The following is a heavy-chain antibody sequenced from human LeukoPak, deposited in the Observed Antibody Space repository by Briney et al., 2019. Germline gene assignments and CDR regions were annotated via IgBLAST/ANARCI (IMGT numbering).Heavy chain of an antibody. CDR3: AKDINVIPAAIGGFQY. CDR2: IRYDGSDK. D-gene: IGHD2-2*02. V-gene: IGHV3-30*02. Sequence: GGSLRLSYAASGFTFSNYGMHWVRQAPGKGLEWVAFIRYDGSDKYYADSVKGRFTISRDNSKNTLYLQMDRLRVEDTAVYYCAKDINVIPAAIGGFQYWGQGTLVSVSS. J-gene: IGHJ1*01. CDR1: GFTFSNYG.